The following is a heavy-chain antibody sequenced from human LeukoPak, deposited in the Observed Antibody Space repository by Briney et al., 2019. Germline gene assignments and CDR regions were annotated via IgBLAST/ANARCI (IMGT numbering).Heavy chain of an antibody. CDR3: ARRRLSYDYVWGSYRSWFDP. CDR1: GGSIRSSYYY. J-gene: IGHJ5*02. Sequence: SETLSLTCTVSGGSIRSSYYYWGWIRQPPGKGLEWIGSIYDSGSTYYNPSLKSRVTISVDTSKNQFSLKLSSVTAADTAVYYCARRRLSYDYVWGSYRSWFDPWGQGTLVTVSS. CDR2: IYDSGST. V-gene: IGHV4-39*01. D-gene: IGHD3-16*02.